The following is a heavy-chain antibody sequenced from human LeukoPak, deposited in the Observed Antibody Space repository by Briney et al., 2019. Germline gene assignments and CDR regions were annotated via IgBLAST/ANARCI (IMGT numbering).Heavy chain of an antibody. CDR1: GGSISSYY. V-gene: IGHV4-4*07. Sequence: SETLSLTCTVSGGSISSYYWSWIRQPAGKGLEWIERIYTSGSTDYNPSLKSRVTMSVDTSKNQFSLKLSSVTAADTAVYYCARDLLLPYYYGSGSYYYYMDVWGKGTTVTISS. CDR3: ARDLLLPYYYGSGSYYYYMDV. D-gene: IGHD3-10*01. J-gene: IGHJ6*03. CDR2: IYTSGST.